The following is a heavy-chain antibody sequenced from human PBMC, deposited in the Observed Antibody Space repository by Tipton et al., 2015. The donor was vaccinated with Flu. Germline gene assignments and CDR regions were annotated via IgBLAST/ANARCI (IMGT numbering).Heavy chain of an antibody. D-gene: IGHD3-3*01. V-gene: IGHV3-9*01. J-gene: IGHJ6*02. Sequence: SLRLSCAASGFTFHDYAMHWVRQVPGKGLEWVSGLSWNSGSIAYADPVKGRFTISRDNAKNSLYLQMNNLRPEDTALYYCAKDESGFLEGNYYGMDVWGQGTTVTVSS. CDR3: AKDESGFLEGNYYGMDV. CDR1: GFTFHDYA. CDR2: LSWNSGSI.